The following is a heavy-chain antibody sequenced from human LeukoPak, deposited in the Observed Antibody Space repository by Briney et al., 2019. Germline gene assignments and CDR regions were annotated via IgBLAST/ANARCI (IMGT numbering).Heavy chain of an antibody. J-gene: IGHJ4*02. Sequence: GGSLRLSCAASGFTFSTYTMHWVRQAPGKGLEWVAVISYDGSNKYYADSVKGRFTISRDNSKNTLYLQMNSLRAEDTAVYYCARDSSESPFDYWGQGTLVTVSS. CDR3: ARDSSESPFDY. CDR2: ISYDGSNK. V-gene: IGHV3-30-3*01. CDR1: GFTFSTYT. D-gene: IGHD6-6*01.